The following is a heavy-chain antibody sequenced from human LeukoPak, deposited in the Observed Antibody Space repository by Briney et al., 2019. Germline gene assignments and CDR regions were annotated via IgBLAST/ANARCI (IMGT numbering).Heavy chain of an antibody. CDR3: ARDNPDYDFWSGSDAFDI. CDR2: IYYSGST. D-gene: IGHD3-3*01. Sequence: SETLSLTCTVSGGSISSSSYYWGWTRQPPGKGLEWIGSIYYSGSTYYNPSLKSRVTISVDTSKNRFSLKLSSVTAADTAVYYCARDNPDYDFWSGSDAFDIWGQGTMVTVSS. CDR1: GGSISSSSYY. J-gene: IGHJ3*02. V-gene: IGHV4-39*07.